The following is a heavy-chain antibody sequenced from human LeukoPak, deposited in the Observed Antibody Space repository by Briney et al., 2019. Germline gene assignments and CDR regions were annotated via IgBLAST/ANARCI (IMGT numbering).Heavy chain of an antibody. CDR1: GFTFSSYW. Sequence: PGGSLRLSCAASGFTFSSYWMSWVRQAPGKGLEWVANIKQDGSEKYYVDSVKGRFTISRDNSKNTLYLQMNSLRAEDTAVYYCAKVGLRIGDSSGYYYGEYFQHWGQGTLVTVSS. CDR3: AKVGLRIGDSSGYYYGEYFQH. V-gene: IGHV3-7*03. D-gene: IGHD3-22*01. CDR2: IKQDGSEK. J-gene: IGHJ1*01.